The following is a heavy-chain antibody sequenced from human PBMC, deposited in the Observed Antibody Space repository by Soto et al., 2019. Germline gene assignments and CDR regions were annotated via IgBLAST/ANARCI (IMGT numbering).Heavy chain of an antibody. J-gene: IGHJ6*03. D-gene: IGHD3-16*01. CDR3: ARRGGELDYYYYMDV. V-gene: IGHV4-59*08. CDR2: IYYSGST. Sequence: SETLSLTCTVSGGSISSYYWSWIRQPPGKGLEWIGYIYYSGSTNYNPSLKSRVTLSVDTSKNQFSLKLSSVTAADTAVYYCARRGGELDYYYYMDVWGKGTTVTVSS. CDR1: GGSISSYY.